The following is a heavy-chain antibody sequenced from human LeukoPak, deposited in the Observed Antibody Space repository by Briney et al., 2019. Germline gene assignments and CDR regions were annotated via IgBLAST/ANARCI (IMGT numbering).Heavy chain of an antibody. D-gene: IGHD3-3*01. Sequence: PGGSLRLSCAGSGFTVSSHWMNWVRQAPGKGLEWVASIKDDGSEKHFLDSVNGRFAISRDNAKNSLYLQMSSLRAEDTAVYYCARRGITISGVLVYHYSGLDVWGQGTTVTVSS. CDR1: GFTVSSHW. V-gene: IGHV3-7*02. J-gene: IGHJ6*02. CDR3: ARRGITISGVLVYHYSGLDV. CDR2: IKDDGSEK.